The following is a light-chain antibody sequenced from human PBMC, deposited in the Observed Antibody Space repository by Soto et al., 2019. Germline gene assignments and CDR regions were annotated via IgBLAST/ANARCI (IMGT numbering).Light chain of an antibody. V-gene: IGLV2-14*01. J-gene: IGLJ1*01. CDR3: ISYTSSSTLYV. CDR2: EVT. CDR1: SSDVGGYNF. Sequence: QSVLAQPASVSGSPGQSITISCTGTSSDVGGYNFVSWYQLYPGKAPKLMIYEVTNRPSGVSNRFSGSKSGNTASLTISGLQAEDEANYYCISYTSSSTLYVFGTGTKVTVL.